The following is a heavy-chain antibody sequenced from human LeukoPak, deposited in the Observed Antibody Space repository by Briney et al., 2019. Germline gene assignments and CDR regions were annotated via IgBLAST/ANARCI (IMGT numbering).Heavy chain of an antibody. CDR1: GGSISSSSYY. J-gene: IGHJ4*02. CDR3: ARIIGTIQWGYYYDSSGSLDY. V-gene: IGHV4-39*01. D-gene: IGHD3-22*01. CDR2: IYYSGST. Sequence: SETLSLTGTVSGGSISSSSYYWGWIRQPPGKGLQWIGSIYYSGSTYYNPSPKSRVTISVDTSKNQFSLKLSSVTAAHTAVYYCARIIGTIQWGYYYDSSGSLDYWGQGTLVTVSS.